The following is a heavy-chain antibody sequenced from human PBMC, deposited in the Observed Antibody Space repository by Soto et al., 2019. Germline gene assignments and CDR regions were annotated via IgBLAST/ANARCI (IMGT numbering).Heavy chain of an antibody. CDR3: ARASLGRAHAFDM. V-gene: IGHV3-33*01. J-gene: IGHJ3*02. D-gene: IGHD3-10*01. CDR2: IWYDGSNK. CDR1: GFTFSSYG. Sequence: PGGSLRLSCAASGFTFSSYGMHWVRQAPGKGLEWVAVIWYDGSNKYYADSVKGRFTISRDNSKNTLYLQMNSLRAEDTAVYYCARASLGRAHAFDMWGQETMVTVSS.